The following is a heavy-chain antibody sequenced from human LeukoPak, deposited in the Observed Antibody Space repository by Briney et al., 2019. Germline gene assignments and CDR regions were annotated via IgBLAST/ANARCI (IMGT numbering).Heavy chain of an antibody. Sequence: SETLSLTCAVYGESSFSSYYWSWIRQTPGGALEWIGEINHSGYTNYNPSLKSRVTLSIDTSKNQFSLRLNSVTAADTAVYYCSRQVVGSDYWGQGTLVTVSS. CDR3: SRQVVGSDY. J-gene: IGHJ4*02. V-gene: IGHV4-34*01. CDR1: GESSFSSYY. D-gene: IGHD3-22*01. CDR2: INHSGYT.